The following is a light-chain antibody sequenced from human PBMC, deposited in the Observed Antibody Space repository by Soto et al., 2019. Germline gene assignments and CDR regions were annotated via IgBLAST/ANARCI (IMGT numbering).Light chain of an antibody. CDR3: QQYGSSFT. CDR1: QSVSSSY. CDR2: GAS. V-gene: IGKV3-20*01. J-gene: IGKJ3*01. Sequence: EIVLTQSPGTLSLSPGERATLSCRASQSVSSSYLAWYQQKPGQAPRLLIYGASSRATGIPDRFSRSGSGTDFTLTISRLEPEDFAVYYCQQYGSSFTFGPGTKVDIK.